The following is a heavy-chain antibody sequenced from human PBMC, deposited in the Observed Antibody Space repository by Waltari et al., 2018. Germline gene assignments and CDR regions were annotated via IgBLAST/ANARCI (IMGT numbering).Heavy chain of an antibody. CDR2: IKNKIDGGTI. D-gene: IGHD7-27*01. J-gene: IGHJ3*02. CDR3: TTRTWADGFDI. CDR1: AFSFSNPW. Sequence: EVLLVEAGGSLVKPGGSLRLSCAGPAFSFSNPWMNWVSQAPGKRVEWVGRIKNKIDGGTIDYAAPLKGRFTISRDDSKNTLYLQMNSLKFEDTAVYYCTTRTWADGFDIWGQGTMVTVSS. V-gene: IGHV3-15*02.